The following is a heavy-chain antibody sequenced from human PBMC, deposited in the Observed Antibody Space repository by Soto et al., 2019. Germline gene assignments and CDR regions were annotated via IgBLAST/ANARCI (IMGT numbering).Heavy chain of an antibody. CDR2: IYSGGST. CDR3: ARVVDGYNLFWYFDL. D-gene: IGHD5-12*01. V-gene: IGHV3-53*01. J-gene: IGHJ2*01. Sequence: EVQLVESGGGLIQPGGSLRLSCAASGFTVSSNYMSWVRQAPGKGLEWVSVIYSGGSTYYADSVKGRFTISRDNSKNTLYLQMNSRRAEDTAVYYCARVVDGYNLFWYFDLWGRGTLVTVSS. CDR1: GFTVSSNY.